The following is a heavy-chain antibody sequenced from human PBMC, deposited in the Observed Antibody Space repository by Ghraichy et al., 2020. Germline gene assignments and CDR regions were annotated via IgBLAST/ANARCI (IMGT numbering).Heavy chain of an antibody. V-gene: IGHV3-23*01. CDR1: GFTFSSYA. CDR2: ISGSGGST. Sequence: GGSLRLSCAASGFTFSSYAMSWVRQAPGKGLEWVSAISGSGGSTYYADSVKGRFTISRDNSKNTLYLQMNSLRAEDTAVYYCAKGIGYCSSTSCYSGRMDVWGQGTTVTVSS. D-gene: IGHD2-2*01. CDR3: AKGIGYCSSTSCYSGRMDV. J-gene: IGHJ6*02.